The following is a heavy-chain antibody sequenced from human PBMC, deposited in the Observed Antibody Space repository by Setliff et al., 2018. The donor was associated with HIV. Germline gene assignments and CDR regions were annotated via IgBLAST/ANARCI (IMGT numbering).Heavy chain of an antibody. V-gene: IGHV3-7*01. CDR2: INKDGSEK. D-gene: IGHD2-2*01. CDR1: GFTFSDYW. CDR3: ARDTCDTPSCYAGPRFVY. Sequence: GSLRLSCAASGFTFSDYWMIWVRQTPGKGLEWVANINKDGSEKNYVDSVRGRFTISRDNARNSLFLQMNSLRVEDTAVYYCARDTCDTPSCYAGPRFVYWGQGNLVTVSS. J-gene: IGHJ4*02.